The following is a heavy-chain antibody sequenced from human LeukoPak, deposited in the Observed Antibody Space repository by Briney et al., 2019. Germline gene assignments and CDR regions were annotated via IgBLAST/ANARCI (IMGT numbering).Heavy chain of an antibody. J-gene: IGHJ5*02. CDR1: GYSITGYY. Sequence: GASVKVSCKASGYSITGYYIHWVRQAPGQGLEWMGWINPNSGGTNYAQKFQNRVTMTRDTSISTAYMELGRLRSDDTAVYYCARHYGNDILTESGFDPWGQGTLVTVSS. D-gene: IGHD3-9*01. CDR2: INPNSGGT. V-gene: IGHV1-2*02. CDR3: ARHYGNDILTESGFDP.